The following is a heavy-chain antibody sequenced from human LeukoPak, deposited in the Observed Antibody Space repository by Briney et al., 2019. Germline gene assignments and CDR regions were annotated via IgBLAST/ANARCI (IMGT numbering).Heavy chain of an antibody. CDR3: ARDVFWSGYYTGNY. D-gene: IGHD3-3*01. CDR1: GFTFSSYW. J-gene: IGHJ4*02. V-gene: IGHV3-7*01. Sequence: PGGSLRLSCAASGFTFSSYWMSWVRQAPGKGLEWVANIKQDGSEKYYVDSVKGRFTISRDNAKNSLYLQMNSLRAEDTAVYYCARDVFWSGYYTGNYWGQGTLVTVSS. CDR2: IKQDGSEK.